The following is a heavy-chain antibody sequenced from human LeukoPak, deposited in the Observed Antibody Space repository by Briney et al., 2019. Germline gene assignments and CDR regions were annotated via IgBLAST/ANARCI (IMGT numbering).Heavy chain of an antibody. Sequence: GGSLRLSCAASGFTFSSYSMNWVRQAPGKGLEWVSSISSSSSNIYYADSVKGRFTISRDNAKNSLYLQMNSLRAEDTAVYYCARDTRIVGANFDYWGQGTLVTVSS. CDR3: ARDTRIVGANFDY. CDR1: GFTFSSYS. D-gene: IGHD1-26*01. V-gene: IGHV3-21*01. J-gene: IGHJ4*02. CDR2: ISSSSSNI.